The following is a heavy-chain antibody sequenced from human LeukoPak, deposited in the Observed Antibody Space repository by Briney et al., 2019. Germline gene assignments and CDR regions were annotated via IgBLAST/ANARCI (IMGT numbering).Heavy chain of an antibody. CDR3: AKGGLYYYDSSGDY. J-gene: IGHJ4*02. CDR2: INHSGST. CDR1: GGSFSGYY. V-gene: IGHV4-34*01. Sequence: PSETLSLTCAVYGGSFSGYYWSWIRQPPGKGLEWIGEINHSGSTNYNPSLKSRVTISVDTSKNQFSLKLSSVTAADTAVYYCAKGGLYYYDSSGDYWGQGTLVTVSS. D-gene: IGHD3-22*01.